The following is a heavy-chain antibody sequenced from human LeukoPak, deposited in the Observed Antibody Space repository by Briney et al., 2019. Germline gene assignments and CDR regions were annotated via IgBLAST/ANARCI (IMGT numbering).Heavy chain of an antibody. CDR3: ARSAYYKYYFDS. J-gene: IGHJ4*02. Sequence: SETLSLTCTVSGGPINGYYWSWIRQPPGKGLEWIGYIYYTGSTNYNPSLKSRVTISVDTSKKHVSLKLTSVTAADTAVYYCARSAYYKYYFDSWGQGTLVTVSS. CDR1: GGPINGYY. V-gene: IGHV4-59*01. D-gene: IGHD3-22*01. CDR2: IYYTGST.